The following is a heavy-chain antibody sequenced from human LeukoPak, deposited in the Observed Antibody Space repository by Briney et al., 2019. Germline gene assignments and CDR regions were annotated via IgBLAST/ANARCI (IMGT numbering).Heavy chain of an antibody. D-gene: IGHD1-7*01. CDR2: IYNSGST. CDR1: GGSISIYY. J-gene: IGHJ4*02. CDR3: ARDRELNY. Sequence: SETLSLTCTASGGSISIYYWSWIRQPPGKGLEWIGYIYNSGSTYYNPSLKSRVTISVDTSKNQFSLRLSSVTAADAAVYYCARDRELNYWGQGTLVTVSS. V-gene: IGHV4-59*01.